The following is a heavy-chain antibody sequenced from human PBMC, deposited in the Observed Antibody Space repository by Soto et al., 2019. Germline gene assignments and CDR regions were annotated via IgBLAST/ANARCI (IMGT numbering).Heavy chain of an antibody. CDR2: INPSGGST. V-gene: IGHV1-46*03. J-gene: IGHJ3*02. Sequence: ASVKVSCKASGYTFTSYYMYWVRQAPGQGLEWMGIINPSGGSTSYAQKFQGRVTMTRDTSTSTVYMELSSLRSEDTAVYYCARDCSSTSCYGPTSDIWGQGTMVTVSS. CDR1: GYTFTSYY. D-gene: IGHD2-2*01. CDR3: ARDCSSTSCYGPTSDI.